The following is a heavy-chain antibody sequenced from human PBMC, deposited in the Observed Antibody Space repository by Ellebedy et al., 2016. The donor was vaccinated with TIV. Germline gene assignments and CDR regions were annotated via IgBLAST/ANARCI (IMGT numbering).Heavy chain of an antibody. D-gene: IGHD5-24*01. Sequence: GESLKISCAASGFTLSGYWMSWVRQAPGKGLEWVANIKQDGNEKYHVDSVKGRLTISRDNAKNSLYLQMNSLRAEDTAVYYCARVMATIAFDTWGQGTVVTVSS. CDR2: IKQDGNEK. V-gene: IGHV3-7*03. J-gene: IGHJ3*02. CDR1: GFTLSGYW. CDR3: ARVMATIAFDT.